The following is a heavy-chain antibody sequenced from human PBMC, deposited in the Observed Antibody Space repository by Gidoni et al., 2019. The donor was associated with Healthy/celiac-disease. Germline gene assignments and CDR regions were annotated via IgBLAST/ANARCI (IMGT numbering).Heavy chain of an antibody. CDR3: ATGLVKGGIFDY. J-gene: IGHJ4*02. D-gene: IGHD6-13*01. CDR2: IYTSGST. CDR1: RGSISSGSYY. Sequence: QVQLQESGPGLVKPSQTLSLTCTVSRGSISSGSYYWSWIRQPAGKGLEWIGRIYTSGSTNYNPSLKSRVTISVDTSKNQCSLKLSSVTAADTAVYYCATGLVKGGIFDYWGQGTLVTVSS. V-gene: IGHV4-61*02.